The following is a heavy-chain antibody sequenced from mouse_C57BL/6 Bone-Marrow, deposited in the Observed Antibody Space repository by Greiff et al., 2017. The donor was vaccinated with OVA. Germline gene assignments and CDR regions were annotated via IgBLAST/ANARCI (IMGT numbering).Heavy chain of an antibody. Sequence: ESGPGLVKPSQSLSLTCSVTGYSITSGYYWNWIRQFPGNKLEWMGYISYDGSNNYNPSLKNRISITRDTSKNQCFLKLNSVTTEDTATYDCARGYYGSSYFDYWGQGTTLTVSS. CDR1: GYSITSGYY. J-gene: IGHJ2*01. V-gene: IGHV3-6*01. CDR3: ARGYYGSSYFDY. CDR2: ISYDGSN. D-gene: IGHD1-1*01.